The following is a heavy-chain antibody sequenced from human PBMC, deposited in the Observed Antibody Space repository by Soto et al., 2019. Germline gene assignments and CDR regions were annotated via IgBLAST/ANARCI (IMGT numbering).Heavy chain of an antibody. CDR2: IYPGDSDT. V-gene: IGHV5-51*01. CDR3: ARASGSDGMDV. Sequence: GESLKISCNGSGYSFTNYWIVWVRQMPGKGLEWMGSIYPGDSDTRYRPSLQGQVTISADESIATAYLQWTSLKASDTAMYYCARASGSDGMDVWGQGTTVTVYS. J-gene: IGHJ6*02. CDR1: GYSFTNYW.